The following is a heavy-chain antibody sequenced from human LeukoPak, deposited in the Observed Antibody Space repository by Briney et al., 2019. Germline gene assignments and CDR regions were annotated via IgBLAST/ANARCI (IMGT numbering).Heavy chain of an antibody. V-gene: IGHV3-48*03. D-gene: IGHD5-12*01. CDR3: ARARGYSGYDSPMDDY. Sequence: GGSLRLSCAASGFTFSSYEMNWVHQAPGKGLEWVSYISSSGSTIYYADSVKGRFTISRDNAKNSLYLQMNSLRAEDTAVYYCARARGYSGYDSPMDDYWGQGTLVTVSS. J-gene: IGHJ4*02. CDR2: ISSSGSTI. CDR1: GFTFSSYE.